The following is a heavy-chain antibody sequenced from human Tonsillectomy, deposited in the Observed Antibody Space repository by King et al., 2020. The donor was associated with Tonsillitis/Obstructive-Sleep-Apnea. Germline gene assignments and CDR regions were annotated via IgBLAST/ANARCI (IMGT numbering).Heavy chain of an antibody. CDR1: GFTFSSYE. J-gene: IGHJ6*03. V-gene: IGHV3-48*03. D-gene: IGHD2-15*01. CDR3: ARDGGLYQNNFYMGV. Sequence: VQLVESGGGLVQPGGSLRLSCAASGFTFSSYEMNWVRQAPGKGLEWVSYISSSGSTIFYADSVKGRFTISRDNAKNSLSLQMNSLRAEDTAVYYCARDGGLYQNNFYMGVWGKGTTVTVSS. CDR2: ISSSGSTI.